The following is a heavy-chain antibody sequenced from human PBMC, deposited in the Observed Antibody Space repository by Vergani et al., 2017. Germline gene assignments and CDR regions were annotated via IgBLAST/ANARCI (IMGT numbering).Heavy chain of an antibody. CDR2: IYYSGST. Sequence: QVQLQESGPGLVKPSETLSLTCTVSGGSISSYYWSWIRQPPGKGLEWIGYIYYSGSTNYNPSLKSRVTISVDTSKHQFSLKLSSVTAADTAVYYCARDRGDYSNYWVSGYFDYWGQGTLVTVSS. J-gene: IGHJ4*02. CDR1: GGSISSYY. V-gene: IGHV4-59*01. D-gene: IGHD4-11*01. CDR3: ARDRGDYSNYWVSGYFDY.